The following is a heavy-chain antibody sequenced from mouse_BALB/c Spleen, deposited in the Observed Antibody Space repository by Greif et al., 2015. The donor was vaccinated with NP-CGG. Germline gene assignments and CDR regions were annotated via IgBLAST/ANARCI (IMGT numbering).Heavy chain of an antibody. CDR1: GYTFTNYW. CDR3: ARGRGYDGSSYAMDY. J-gene: IGHJ4*01. CDR2: IYPGGGYT. Sequence: VPLQPSGAELVRPGTSVKMSCKAAGYTFTNYWISWVKQRPGHGLEWIGDIYPGGGYTNYNEKFKGKATLTADTPSSTAYMQLSSLTAEDSAIYYCARGRGYDGSSYAMDYWGQGTSVTVSS. D-gene: IGHD2-2*01. V-gene: IGHV1-63*02.